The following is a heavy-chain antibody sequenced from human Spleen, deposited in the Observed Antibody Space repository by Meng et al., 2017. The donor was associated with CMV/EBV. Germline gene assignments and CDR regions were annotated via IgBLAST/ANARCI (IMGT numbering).Heavy chain of an antibody. Sequence: GESLKISCTASGFIFSSYTMSWVRQAPGKGLEWVANIKQVGSEKYYVDSVKGRFTVSRDNAKNSLYLQMNNLRVDDTAVYYCARGALIRFLEWVSHGRDVWGQGTTVTVSS. CDR3: ARGALIRFLEWVSHGRDV. D-gene: IGHD3-3*01. J-gene: IGHJ6*02. CDR2: IKQVGSEK. CDR1: GFIFSSYT. V-gene: IGHV3-7*01.